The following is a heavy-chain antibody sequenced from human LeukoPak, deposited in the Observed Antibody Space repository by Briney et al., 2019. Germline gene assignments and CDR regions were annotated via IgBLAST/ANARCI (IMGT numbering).Heavy chain of an antibody. V-gene: IGHV3-30*02. CDR3: VQWLEYYFDY. J-gene: IGHJ4*02. D-gene: IGHD6-19*01. CDR1: GFTFSSYG. CDR2: IRYDGSNK. Sequence: GGSLRLSCAPSGFTFSSYGMHWVRQAPGKGLEWVAFIRYDGSNKYYAGSGKGRFTISRDNSKNTLYLQMNSLRAEDTAVYYCVQWLEYYFDYWGQGTLVTVSS.